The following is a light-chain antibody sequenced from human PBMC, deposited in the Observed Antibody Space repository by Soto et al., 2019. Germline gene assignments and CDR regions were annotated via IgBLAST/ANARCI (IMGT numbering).Light chain of an antibody. CDR2: GNS. V-gene: IGLV1-40*01. CDR1: SSNIGAGYD. CDR3: QSYDSIAAHV. Sequence: QSVLTQPPSVSGAPGQRVTISCTGSSSNIGAGYDVHWYQQLPGTAPKLLIYGNSNRPSGVPDRFSGSKSGTSASLAITGLQAEDEADYYCQSYDSIAAHVFGTGTKLTVL. J-gene: IGLJ1*01.